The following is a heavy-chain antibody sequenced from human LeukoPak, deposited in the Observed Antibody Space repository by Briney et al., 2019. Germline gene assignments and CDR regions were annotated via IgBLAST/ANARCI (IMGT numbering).Heavy chain of an antibody. V-gene: IGHV7-4-1*02. CDR3: ARASYSGGYYRCDY. J-gene: IGHJ4*02. CDR2: INTNTGNP. CDR1: GYTFTSYA. D-gene: IGHD1-26*01. Sequence: ASVKVSCKASGYTFTSYAMNWVRQAPGQGLEWMGWINTNTGNPTYAQGFTGRFVFSLDTTVSTAYLQISSLKAEDTAVYYCARASYSGGYYRCDYWGQGTLVTVSS.